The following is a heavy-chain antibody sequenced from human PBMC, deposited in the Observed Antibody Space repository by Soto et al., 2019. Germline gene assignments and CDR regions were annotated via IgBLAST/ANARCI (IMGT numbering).Heavy chain of an antibody. D-gene: IGHD3-16*01. J-gene: IGHJ5*02. V-gene: IGHV3-23*01. CDR2: ISGSGGST. CDR1: GLTFSSYA. CDR3: AKDQLYRRVVMHNWCDH. Sequence: EVQLLESGGGLIQPGGSLRLSCAASGLTFSSYAMSWVRQAPGKGLDWVSAISGSGGSTYYAESVKGRFTISRDNSKNTLYLQMISLRAEDTAVYYCAKDQLYRRVVMHNWCDHWGKGTLVTVPS.